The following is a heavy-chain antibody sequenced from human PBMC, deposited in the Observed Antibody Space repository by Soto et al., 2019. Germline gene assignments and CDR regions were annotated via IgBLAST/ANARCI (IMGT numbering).Heavy chain of an antibody. J-gene: IGHJ4*02. D-gene: IGHD3-10*01. CDR1: GASISSGDYY. CDR2: IYYSGST. CDR3: ARMGFTYGTASV. V-gene: IGHV4-30-4*01. Sequence: SETLSLTCSVSGASISSGDYYWSAIRQAPGKGLEWIGHIYYSGSTHYTASLKSRVTISVATSKTPFSLNLTSLTAADTALYYYARMGFTYGTASVGGQGTQVTVSS.